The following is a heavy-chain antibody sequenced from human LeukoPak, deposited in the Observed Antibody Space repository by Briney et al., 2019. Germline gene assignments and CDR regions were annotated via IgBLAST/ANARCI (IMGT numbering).Heavy chain of an antibody. V-gene: IGHV3-30*04. CDR2: ISYDGSNK. CDR1: GFTFSSYA. CDR3: ARSIQLWSGFDP. J-gene: IGHJ5*02. Sequence: PGRSLRLSCAASGFTFSSYAMHWVRQAPGKGLEWVAVISYDGSNKYYADSVKGRFTISRDNSKNTLYLQMNSLRAEDTAVYYCARSIQLWSGFDPWGQGTLVTVSP. D-gene: IGHD5-18*01.